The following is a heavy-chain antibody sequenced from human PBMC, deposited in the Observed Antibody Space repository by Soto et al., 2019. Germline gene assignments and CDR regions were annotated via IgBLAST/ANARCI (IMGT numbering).Heavy chain of an antibody. CDR3: ARVVVPDYYYGMDV. CDR2: MNPNSGNT. Sequence: ASVKVSFKASGYTFTSYDINWLRQATGQGLEWMGWMNPNSGNTDYAQKFQGRVTMTRNTYISTAYKELSSLRSEDTAVYYCARVVVPDYYYGMDVWGQGTTVTVSS. V-gene: IGHV1-8*01. D-gene: IGHD2-2*01. J-gene: IGHJ6*02. CDR1: GYTFTSYD.